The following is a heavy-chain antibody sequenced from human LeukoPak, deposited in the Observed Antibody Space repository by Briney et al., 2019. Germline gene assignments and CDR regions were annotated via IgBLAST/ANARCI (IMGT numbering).Heavy chain of an antibody. D-gene: IGHD3-3*01. Sequence: PGGSLRLSCAASGFTFSSYAMSWVRQAPGKGLEWVSAISGSGGSTYYADSVKGRFTISRDNSKNTLYLQMNSLRAEDTAVYYCAKKQVGVVIISLSWFDPWGQGTLVTVSS. CDR3: AKKQVGVVIISLSWFDP. J-gene: IGHJ5*02. CDR1: GFTFSSYA. V-gene: IGHV3-23*01. CDR2: ISGSGGST.